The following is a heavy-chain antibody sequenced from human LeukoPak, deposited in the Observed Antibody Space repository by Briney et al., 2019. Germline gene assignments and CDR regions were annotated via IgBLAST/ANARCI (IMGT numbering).Heavy chain of an antibody. CDR3: ARLVKDYDSSGYYYGNRFDY. J-gene: IGHJ4*02. CDR1: GGSISSFY. Sequence: SETLSLTCTVSGGSISSFYWSWIRQPPGKGLEWIGYMYYRGSTNYNPSLRSRVTISEDTSKNQFSLKLTSVTAADTAVYYCARLVKDYDSSGYYYGNRFDYWGQGSLVTVSS. CDR2: MYYRGST. V-gene: IGHV4-59*08. D-gene: IGHD3-22*01.